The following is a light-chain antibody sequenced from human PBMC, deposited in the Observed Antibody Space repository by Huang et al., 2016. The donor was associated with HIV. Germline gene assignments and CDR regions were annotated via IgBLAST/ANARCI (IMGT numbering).Light chain of an antibody. V-gene: IGKV3-15*01. CDR3: QQYNNWPSIT. Sequence: IVMTQSTATLAVSPGESATLSCRASQSVTSLAWYQQKTGQTPRLLIYGASTSATGIPARVIGSGAGTDFTLTISSRQSEDFAVYYCQQYNNWPSITFGQGTRLEIK. J-gene: IGKJ5*01. CDR2: GAS. CDR1: QSVTS.